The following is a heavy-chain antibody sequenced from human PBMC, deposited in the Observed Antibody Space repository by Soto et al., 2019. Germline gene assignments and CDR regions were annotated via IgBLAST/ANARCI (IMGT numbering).Heavy chain of an antibody. J-gene: IGHJ4*02. D-gene: IGHD3-10*01. Sequence: GASVKVSCKASGYTFTSYGISWVRQAPGQGLQWMGWISAYNGNTNYAQKLQGRVIMTTDTSTSTAYMELRSLRSDDTAVYYCARDVVRGVMAYWGQGTLVTVSS. CDR1: GYTFTSYG. V-gene: IGHV1-18*01. CDR3: ARDVVRGVMAY. CDR2: ISAYNGNT.